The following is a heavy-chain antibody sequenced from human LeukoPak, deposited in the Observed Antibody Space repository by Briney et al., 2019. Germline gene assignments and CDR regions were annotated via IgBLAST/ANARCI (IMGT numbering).Heavy chain of an antibody. V-gene: IGHV3-30*04. D-gene: IGHD3-10*01. CDR3: ARDTLVRGVIISKYYYYYGMDV. J-gene: IGHJ6*04. CDR2: ISYDGSNK. Sequence: PGGSLRLSCAASGFTFSSYAMHWFRQAPGKGLEWVAVISYDGSNKYYADSVKGRFTISRDNSKNTLYLQMNSLRAEDTAVYYCARDTLVRGVIISKYYYYYGMDVWGKGTTVTVSS. CDR1: GFTFSSYA.